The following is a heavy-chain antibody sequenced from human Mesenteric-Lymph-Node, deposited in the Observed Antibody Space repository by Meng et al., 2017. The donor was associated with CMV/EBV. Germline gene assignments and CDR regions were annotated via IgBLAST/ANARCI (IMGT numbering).Heavy chain of an antibody. CDR1: GYTFTGYY. J-gene: IGHJ6*02. Sequence: ASVKVSCKASGYTFTGYYIHWVRQDPGQGLEWMGWINPNSGGTNYAQKFQGRVTMTRDTSISTAYMELSRLRSDDTAVYYCARDLVPATNYYYYYGMDVWGQGTTVTVSS. CDR2: INPNSGGT. CDR3: ARDLVPATNYYYYYGMDV. D-gene: IGHD2-2*01. V-gene: IGHV1-2*02.